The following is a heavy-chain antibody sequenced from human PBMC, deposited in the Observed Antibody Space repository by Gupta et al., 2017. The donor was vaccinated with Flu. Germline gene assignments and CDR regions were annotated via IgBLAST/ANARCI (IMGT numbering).Heavy chain of an antibody. Sequence: QVQLVDSGGAVAQPGRSLRLSCAASEFTFISYGMHWVRQAPGKELEEVAVISYDGSNKYYADSVKGRFTISRDNSKNTLYLQMNSLRAEDTAVYYCAKDLVGALYYYYGMDVWGQGTTVTVSS. D-gene: IGHD1-26*01. CDR1: EFTFISYG. V-gene: IGHV3-30*18. J-gene: IGHJ6*02. CDR3: AKDLVGALYYYYGMDV. CDR2: ISYDGSNK.